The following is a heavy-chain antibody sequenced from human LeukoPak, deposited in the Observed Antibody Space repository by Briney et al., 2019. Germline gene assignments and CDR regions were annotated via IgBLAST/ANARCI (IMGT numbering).Heavy chain of an antibody. V-gene: IGHV4-34*01. Sequence: KTSETLSLTCAVYGGSFSGYYWSWIRQPPGKGLEWIGEINHSGSTNYNPSLKSRVTISVDTSKNQFSLKLSSVTAADTAVYYCARQTQRDSSSWPSLDYWGQGTLVTVSS. CDR3: ARQTQRDSSSWPSLDY. CDR2: INHSGST. J-gene: IGHJ4*02. CDR1: GGSFSGYY. D-gene: IGHD6-13*01.